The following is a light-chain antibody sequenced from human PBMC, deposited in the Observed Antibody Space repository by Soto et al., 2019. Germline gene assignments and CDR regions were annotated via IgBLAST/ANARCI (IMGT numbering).Light chain of an antibody. CDR2: DTS. CDR1: QNVHSY. Sequence: EVVMTQSPDTLSVSPGDGATLSCRASQNVHSYLAWYQQKPGQAPRLVIYDTSTRATDIPVRFTGGGSGTEFTLTISGLKSEDFAVYYCQQYNNWPLTFGGGTKVEIK. V-gene: IGKV3-15*01. CDR3: QQYNNWPLT. J-gene: IGKJ4*01.